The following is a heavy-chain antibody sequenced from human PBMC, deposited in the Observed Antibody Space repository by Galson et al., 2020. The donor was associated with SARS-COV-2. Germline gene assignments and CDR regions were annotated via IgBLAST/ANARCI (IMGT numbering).Heavy chain of an antibody. Sequence: GESLKISCAASGFTFSSYAMHWVRQAPGKGLEWVAVISYDGSNKYYADSVKGRFTISRDNSKNTLYLQMNSLRAEDTAVYYCARDLTVTTRLFDYWGQGTLVTVSS. V-gene: IGHV3-30*04. CDR1: GFTFSSYA. D-gene: IGHD4-17*01. CDR3: ARDLTVTTRLFDY. CDR2: ISYDGSNK. J-gene: IGHJ4*02.